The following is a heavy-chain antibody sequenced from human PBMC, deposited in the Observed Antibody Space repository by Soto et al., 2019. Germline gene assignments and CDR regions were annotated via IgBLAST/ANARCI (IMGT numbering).Heavy chain of an antibody. CDR1: GGSISSYY. V-gene: IGHV4-59*12. CDR3: ARDYPGSSGRYAFDI. Sequence: SETLSRTCTVSGGSISSYYWSWIRQPPWKGLEWIVYIYYSGSTNYNPSLKSRVTISVDTSKNQFSLKLSSVTAADTAVYYCARDYPGSSGRYAFDIWGQGTMVTVSS. J-gene: IGHJ3*02. CDR2: IYYSGST. D-gene: IGHD3-22*01.